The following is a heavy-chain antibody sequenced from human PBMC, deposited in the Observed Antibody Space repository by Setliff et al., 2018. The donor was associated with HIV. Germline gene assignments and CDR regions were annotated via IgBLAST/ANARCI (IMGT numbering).Heavy chain of an antibody. J-gene: IGHJ4*02. CDR3: ARYGSNSAFDF. CDR2: IYPGDSDT. CDR1: GYSFTSYW. D-gene: IGHD4-17*01. V-gene: IGHV5-51*01. Sequence: PGESLKISCKGSGYSFTSYWIGWVRQMPGKGLEWMAIIYPGDSDTKYSPSFQGQVIISADKSINTAYLQWSSLQASDTAMYYCARYGSNSAFDFWGQGTLVTVS.